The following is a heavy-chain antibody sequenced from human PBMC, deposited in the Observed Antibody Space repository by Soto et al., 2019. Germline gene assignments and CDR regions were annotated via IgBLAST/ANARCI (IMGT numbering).Heavy chain of an antibody. Sequence: EVQLVESGGGLVQPGGSLRLSCAGSGFTFSHYCMHWVRQAPGKGLEWVSRIDHDGTTDYADSVRGRFTISRDNAENTVYLKMNSLRPEYTAVYYCVRDSHGDYWGQGTLVTVSS. CDR1: GFTFSHYC. CDR3: VRDSHGDY. CDR2: IDHDGTT. V-gene: IGHV3-74*01. J-gene: IGHJ4*02.